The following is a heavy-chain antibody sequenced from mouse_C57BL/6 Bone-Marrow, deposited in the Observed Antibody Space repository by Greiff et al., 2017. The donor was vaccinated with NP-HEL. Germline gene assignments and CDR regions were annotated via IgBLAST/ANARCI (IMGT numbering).Heavy chain of an antibody. D-gene: IGHD1-1*01. V-gene: IGHV7-3*01. J-gene: IGHJ1*03. CDR1: GFTFTDYY. Sequence: EVKLMESGGGLVQPGGSLSLSCAASGFTFTDYYMSWVRQPPGKALEWLGFIRNKANGYTTEYSASVKGRFTISRDNSQSILYLQMNALRAEDSATYYCARSTTVVAPLGFDVWGTGTTVTVSS. CDR2: IRNKANGYTT. CDR3: ARSTTVVAPLGFDV.